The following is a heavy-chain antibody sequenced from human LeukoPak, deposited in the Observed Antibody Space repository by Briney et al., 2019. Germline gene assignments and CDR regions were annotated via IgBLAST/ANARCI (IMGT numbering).Heavy chain of an antibody. CDR3: ARVPPVDGVLMVYAGHLDY. Sequence: ASVKVSCKASGYTFTRYSISWVPQAPGQGLEWMGWISAYNGNTNYAQKLQGRVTMTTDTSTITAYMELRSLRSDVTAVYYCARVPPVDGVLMVYAGHLDYWGQGTLVTVSS. V-gene: IGHV1-18*01. CDR2: ISAYNGNT. D-gene: IGHD2-8*01. J-gene: IGHJ4*02. CDR1: GYTFTRYS.